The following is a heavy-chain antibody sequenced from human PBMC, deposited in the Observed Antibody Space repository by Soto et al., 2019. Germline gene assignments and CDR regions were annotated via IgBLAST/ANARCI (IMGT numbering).Heavy chain of an antibody. J-gene: IGHJ4*02. Sequence: PGGSLRLSCAASGFTFSNYAMSWVRQAPGKGLEWVSTLTRRGNTPYADSVRGRFTISRDNSKNTLYLQMDSLRAEDTAVYYCAKDVTIFGVVPPYWGQGTLVTVSS. CDR1: GFTFSNYA. CDR2: LTRRGNT. D-gene: IGHD3-3*01. V-gene: IGHV3-23*01. CDR3: AKDVTIFGVVPPY.